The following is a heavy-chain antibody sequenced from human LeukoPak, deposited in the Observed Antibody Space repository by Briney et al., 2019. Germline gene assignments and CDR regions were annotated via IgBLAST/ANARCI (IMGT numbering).Heavy chain of an antibody. CDR3: AKDRQVGTFDY. Sequence: GGSLRLSCVVSGLTFSGSGFQWVRQAPGKGLEWVAIIWYDGSKKYYADSVKGRFTISKDDSKDTVYLQMNSLRAEDTAVYYCAKDRQVGTFDYWGQGTLVTVSS. CDR1: GLTFSGSG. CDR2: IWYDGSKK. D-gene: IGHD1-26*01. V-gene: IGHV3-33*06. J-gene: IGHJ4*02.